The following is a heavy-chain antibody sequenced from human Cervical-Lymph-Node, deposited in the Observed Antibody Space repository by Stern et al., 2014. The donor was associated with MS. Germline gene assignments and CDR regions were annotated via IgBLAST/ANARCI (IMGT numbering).Heavy chain of an antibody. V-gene: IGHV1-69*09. J-gene: IGHJ4*02. CDR1: GGTFNTHP. Sequence: QMQLVQSGAEVKKPGSSVKVSCKASGGTFNTHPITWWRQAPGQGLEWMGRINPLLNTTNYAQKFQVRVKITADKATGASYMEISSLIFDDASVYYCASSLVMSGHWGQGTPVIVST. D-gene: IGHD2-21*01. CDR3: ASSLVMSGH. CDR2: INPLLNTT.